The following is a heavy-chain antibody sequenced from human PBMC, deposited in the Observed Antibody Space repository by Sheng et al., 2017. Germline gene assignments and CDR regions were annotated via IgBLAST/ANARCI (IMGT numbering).Heavy chain of an antibody. CDR3: ASEGDASGRDAFDL. CDR1: GFTFRNYE. V-gene: IGHV3-48*03. CDR2: IHSNGNNI. Sequence: EVQLVESGGGLVQRGGSLRLSCAASGFTFRNYEMNWVRQAPGKGLEWVSYIHSNGNNIYYADSVKGRFTISRDNARNSLYLQMNSLRDEDTAVYYCASEGDASGRDAFDLWGQGTLVTVSS. D-gene: IGHD3-16*01. J-gene: IGHJ3*01.